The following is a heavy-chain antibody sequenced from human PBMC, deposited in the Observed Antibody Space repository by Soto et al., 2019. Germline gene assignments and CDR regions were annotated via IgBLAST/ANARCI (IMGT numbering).Heavy chain of an antibody. CDR2: IIPIFGTA. V-gene: IGHV1-69*01. CDR1: GGTFSSYA. J-gene: IGHJ3*02. CDR3: ASGAGLVARPEDDAFVI. Sequence: QVQLVQSGAEVKKPGSSVKVSCKASGGTFSSYAISWVRQAPGQGLEWMGGIIPIFGTANYAQKFQGRVTITADESTSTAYMELSSLRSEDTAVYYCASGAGLVARPEDDAFVIWGQGTMVTVSS. D-gene: IGHD6-6*01.